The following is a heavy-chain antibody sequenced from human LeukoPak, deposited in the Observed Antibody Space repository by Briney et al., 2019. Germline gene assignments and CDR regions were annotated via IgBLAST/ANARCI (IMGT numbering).Heavy chain of an antibody. CDR1: GFTFSSYE. Sequence: GGSLRLSCAASGFTFSSYEMNWVRQAPGKGLEWVSYISSSGSTIYYADSVKGRFTISRDNAKNSLYLQMNSLRAEDTAVYYCARTYYDSSGHRNFDYWGQGTPVTVSS. CDR3: ARTYYDSSGHRNFDY. V-gene: IGHV3-48*03. CDR2: ISSSGSTI. J-gene: IGHJ4*02. D-gene: IGHD3-22*01.